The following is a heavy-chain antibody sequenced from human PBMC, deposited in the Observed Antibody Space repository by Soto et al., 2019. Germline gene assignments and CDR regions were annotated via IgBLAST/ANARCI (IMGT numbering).Heavy chain of an antibody. D-gene: IGHD2-15*01. CDR1: GFTFSSYA. CDR3: ANGKGPRYCSGGSCYVGGSH. Sequence: SLRLSCAASGFTFSSYAMSWVRQAPGKGLEWVSAISGSGGSTYYADSVKGRFTISRDNSKNTLYLQMNSLRAEDTAVYYCANGKGPRYCSGGSCYVGGSHWGQGTLVTVSS. J-gene: IGHJ4*02. CDR2: ISGSGGST. V-gene: IGHV3-23*01.